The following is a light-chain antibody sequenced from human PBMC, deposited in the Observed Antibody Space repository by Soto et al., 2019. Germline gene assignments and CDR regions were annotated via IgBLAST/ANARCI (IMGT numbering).Light chain of an antibody. CDR3: QQHNSWLAIT. Sequence: IVMTQSPATLSVSPGEGATLSCRASQSVRSNVAWYQQKPGQAPRLLIYGASTRAAGVPARFSGSGSGTELTLTITSLQSEDFAVYYCQQHNSWLAITFGQGTRLEI. CDR1: QSVRSN. J-gene: IGKJ5*01. V-gene: IGKV3-15*01. CDR2: GAS.